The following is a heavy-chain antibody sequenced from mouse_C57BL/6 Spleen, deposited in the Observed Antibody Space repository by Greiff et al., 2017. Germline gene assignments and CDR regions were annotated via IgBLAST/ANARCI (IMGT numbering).Heavy chain of an antibody. J-gene: IGHJ1*03. CDR2: IHPNSGST. CDR1: GYTFTSYW. V-gene: IGHV1-64*01. D-gene: IGHD2-4*01. CDR3: ARSAYEYDDPHWYFDV. Sequence: QVHVKQSGAELVKPGASVKLSCKASGYTFTSYWMHWVKQRPGQGLEWIGMIHPNSGSTNYNEKFKSKATLTVDKSSGTAYMQLSSLTSEDSAVYYCARSAYEYDDPHWYFDVWGTGTTVTVSS.